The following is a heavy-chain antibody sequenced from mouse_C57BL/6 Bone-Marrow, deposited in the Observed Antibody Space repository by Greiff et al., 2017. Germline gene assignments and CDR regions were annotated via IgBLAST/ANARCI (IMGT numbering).Heavy chain of an antibody. V-gene: IGHV1-9*01. CDR2: ILPGSGSI. CDR1: GYTFNGYW. Sequence: QVQLLQSGAELMKPGASVKLSCKATGYTFNGYWLEWVKQRPGHGLVWIGEILPGSGSIHYNEKFKGKATFTADTSSNTAYMQLSSLTTEDSAIYYCAREGLYAMDYWCQGTSVTVSS. J-gene: IGHJ4*01. D-gene: IGHD2-2*01. CDR3: AREGLYAMDY.